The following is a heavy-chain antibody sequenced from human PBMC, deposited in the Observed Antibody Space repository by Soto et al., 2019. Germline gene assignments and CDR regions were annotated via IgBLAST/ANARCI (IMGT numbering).Heavy chain of an antibody. D-gene: IGHD3-10*01. CDR1: GVTFSSYS. CDR2: ISSGGTTI. CDR3: VYSYGDYWCSLGS. J-gene: IGHJ4*02. V-gene: IGHV3-48*02. Sequence: VQLVESGGGLVQPGGSLRLSCAASGVTFSSYSMNWVRQAPGKGPEWLSFISSGGTTIYYADSVKGRFTISRDIAENSLYLQMTSLRDEDTAVYYCVYSYGDYWCSLGSWGQGTLVTVSS.